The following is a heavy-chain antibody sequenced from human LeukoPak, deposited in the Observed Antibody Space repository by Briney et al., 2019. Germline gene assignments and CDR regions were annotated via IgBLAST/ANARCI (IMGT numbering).Heavy chain of an antibody. CDR2: IIPIFGTA. J-gene: IGHJ3*02. CDR3: ARAGDGGPDAFDI. V-gene: IGHV1-69*13. D-gene: IGHD2-21*02. Sequence: ASVKVSCKASGGTFSSYAISWVRQAPGQGLEWTGGIIPIFGTANYAQKFQGRVTITADESTSTAYMELSSLRSEDTAVYYCARAGDGGPDAFDIWGQGTMVTVSS. CDR1: GGTFSSYA.